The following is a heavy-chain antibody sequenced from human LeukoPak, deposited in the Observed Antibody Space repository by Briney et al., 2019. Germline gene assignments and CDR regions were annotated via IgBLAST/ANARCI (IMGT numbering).Heavy chain of an antibody. CDR3: AKDHVSWGNRYFDH. D-gene: IGHD3-16*01. Sequence: GGSLRLSCAASGFTFSTYGMHWVRQAPGKGLEWVAFIGHDGTKIYYADSVQGRFTISRDNSKNTLYLEMNSLSGEDTALYYCAKDHVSWGNRYFDHWGQGTLGTVSS. CDR1: GFTFSTYG. V-gene: IGHV3-30*02. CDR2: IGHDGTKI. J-gene: IGHJ4*02.